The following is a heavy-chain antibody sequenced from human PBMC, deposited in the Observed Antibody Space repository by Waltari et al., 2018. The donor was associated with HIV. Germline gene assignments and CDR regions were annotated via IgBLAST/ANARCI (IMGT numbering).Heavy chain of an antibody. Sequence: EVQLLESGGDLVQPGGSLRLSCAAARLTFVNCAFSWVRQAPGAGLEWVSAISPDGLYTYYADSVKGRFTISRDNSKNTLYLQMNSLGAEDTAVYYCAKEGIGAFFDDWGQGTLVTVSS. V-gene: IGHV3-23*01. J-gene: IGHJ4*02. CDR3: AKEGIGAFFDD. D-gene: IGHD3-10*01. CDR1: RLTFVNCA. CDR2: ISPDGLYT.